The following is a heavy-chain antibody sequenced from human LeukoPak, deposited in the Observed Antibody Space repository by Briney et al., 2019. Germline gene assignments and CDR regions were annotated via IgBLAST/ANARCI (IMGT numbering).Heavy chain of an antibody. V-gene: IGHV1-2*06. Sequence: ASVKVSCKASGYTFTGYYMHWVRQAPGQGLEWMGRINPNSGDTNYAQKFQGRVTVTRDTSISTAYMELSRLRSDDTAVYYCARVGSSGWYVHPTLDYWGQGTLLTVSS. J-gene: IGHJ4*02. CDR2: INPNSGDT. CDR1: GYTFTGYY. D-gene: IGHD6-19*01. CDR3: ARVGSSGWYVHPTLDY.